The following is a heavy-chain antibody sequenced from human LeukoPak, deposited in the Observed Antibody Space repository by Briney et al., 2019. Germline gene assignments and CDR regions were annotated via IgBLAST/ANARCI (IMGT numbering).Heavy chain of an antibody. CDR3: AKDRRAVAGIVLDI. CDR1: GFTFSTYA. CDR2: ISYDGSNK. V-gene: IGHV3-30*04. Sequence: GGSLRLSCAASGFTFSTYAMHWVRQAPGKGLEWVAVISYDGSNKYYADSVKGRFTISRDNSRNTLYLQMNSLRAEDTAVYYCAKDRRAVAGIVLDIWGQGTMVTVSS. D-gene: IGHD6-19*01. J-gene: IGHJ3*02.